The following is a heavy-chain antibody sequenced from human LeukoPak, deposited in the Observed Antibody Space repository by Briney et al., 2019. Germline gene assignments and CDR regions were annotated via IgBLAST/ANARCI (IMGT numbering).Heavy chain of an antibody. CDR2: INSDGINT. CDR3: ARDGTAAAGHYYYYMDV. V-gene: IGHV3-74*01. CDR1: GFTFSNYW. D-gene: IGHD6-13*01. J-gene: IGHJ6*03. Sequence: PGRSLRLSCAASGFTFSNYWMHWVRQAPGKWLVWVSRINSDGINTSYADSVKGRFTISRDNAKNTLNLQMNSLRAEDTAVYYCARDGTAAAGHYYYYMDVWGKGTTVTISS.